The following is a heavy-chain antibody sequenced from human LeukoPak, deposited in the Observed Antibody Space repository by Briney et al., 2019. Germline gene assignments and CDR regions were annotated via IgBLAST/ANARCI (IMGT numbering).Heavy chain of an antibody. J-gene: IGHJ5*02. CDR3: ARGVVVVAATPPNNWFDP. D-gene: IGHD2-15*01. V-gene: IGHV4-4*07. CDR1: GGSISSYY. CDR2: IYTSGST. Sequence: SETLSLTCTVSGGSISSYYWSWIRQPAGKGLEWIGRIYTSGSTNYNPSLKSRVTTSVDTSKNQFSLKLSSVTAADTAVYYCARGVVVVAATPPNNWFDPWGQGTLVTVSS.